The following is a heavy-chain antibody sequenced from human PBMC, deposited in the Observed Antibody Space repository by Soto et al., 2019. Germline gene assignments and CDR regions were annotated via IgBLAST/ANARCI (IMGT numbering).Heavy chain of an antibody. CDR2: LNHSGST. CDR1: GGSFSGYY. J-gene: IGHJ6*03. Sequence: QVQLQQWGAGLLKPSETLSLTCAVYGGSFSGYYWSWIRQPPGKGLEWIGELNHSGSTNYNPSLKSRGTISVDTSKNQFSLKLSSVTAADTAVYYCARSRSITMVRGVIIKPPYYYYYMDVWGKGTTVTVSS. V-gene: IGHV4-34*01. D-gene: IGHD3-10*01. CDR3: ARSRSITMVRGVIIKPPYYYYYMDV.